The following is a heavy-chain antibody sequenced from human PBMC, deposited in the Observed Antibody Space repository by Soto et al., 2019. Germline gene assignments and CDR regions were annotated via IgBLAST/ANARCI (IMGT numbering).Heavy chain of an antibody. Sequence: GGSLRLSCAASGFTVSSNYMSWVRQAPGKGLEWVSVIYSGGSTYYADSVKGRFAISRDNSKNTLYLQMNSLRAEDTAVYYCARETEDAFDIWGQGTMVTVSS. D-gene: IGHD1-1*01. V-gene: IGHV3-66*01. CDR1: GFTVSSNY. J-gene: IGHJ3*02. CDR2: IYSGGST. CDR3: ARETEDAFDI.